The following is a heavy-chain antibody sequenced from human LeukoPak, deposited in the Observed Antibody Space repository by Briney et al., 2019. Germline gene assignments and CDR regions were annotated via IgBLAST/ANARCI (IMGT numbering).Heavy chain of an antibody. CDR3: ARGDGYCSSASCSGN. CDR2: IRFDGSNK. V-gene: IGHV3-30*02. J-gene: IGHJ4*02. CDR1: GFTLNTYG. Sequence: GGSLRFSCAASGFTLNTYGMLWVGQAPGKGLEWVAFIRFDGSNKYYADSVKGRFTISRDNSKNTLYLQMKSLRTEDTAVYYCARGDGYCSSASCSGNWGQGTLVTVSS. D-gene: IGHD2-2*03.